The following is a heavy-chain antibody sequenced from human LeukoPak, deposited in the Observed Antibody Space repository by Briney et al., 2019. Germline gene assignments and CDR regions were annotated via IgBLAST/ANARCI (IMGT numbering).Heavy chain of an antibody. D-gene: IGHD5-18*01. CDR3: ARRATTERGHSYGLDF. J-gene: IGHJ4*02. CDR1: GFTFSSYS. Sequence: GGSLRLSCAASGFTFSSYSMTWVRQAPGKGLEWVSSISSSSRYIYYADSMKGRFTISRDNAKNSLYLQMNSLRAEDTGMYYCARRATTERGHSYGLDFWGQGTLVTVSS. V-gene: IGHV3-21*01. CDR2: ISSSSRYI.